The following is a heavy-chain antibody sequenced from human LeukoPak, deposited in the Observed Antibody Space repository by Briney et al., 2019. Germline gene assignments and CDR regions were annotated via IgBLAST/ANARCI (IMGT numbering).Heavy chain of an antibody. V-gene: IGHV1-18*01. J-gene: IGHJ4*02. Sequence: ASVTVSFTASGYTFTIYGISWVRQAPGQGLEWMGWIGAYNGNTNYAQKLQGRVTMTTDTSTSTAYMELRSLRSDDTAVYYCARAPSYYDFWSGYEPFDYWGQGTLVTVSS. D-gene: IGHD3-3*01. CDR2: IGAYNGNT. CDR1: GYTFTIYG. CDR3: ARAPSYYDFWSGYEPFDY.